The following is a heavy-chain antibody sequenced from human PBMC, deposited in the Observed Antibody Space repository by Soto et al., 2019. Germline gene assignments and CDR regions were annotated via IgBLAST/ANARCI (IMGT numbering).Heavy chain of an antibody. CDR2: ISASSSI. J-gene: IGHJ4*02. V-gene: IGHV3-21*01. Sequence: GGSLRLSCAASGFPFSSYNMNWVRQAPGKWLEWVASISASSSIYYADSMKGRFTISRDNAKNSLYLHMNDLRAEDTAVYYCARDDGGYRYGRRQYHFDSWGQGXLVTVYS. CDR1: GFPFSSYN. D-gene: IGHD5-18*01. CDR3: ARDDGGYRYGRRQYHFDS.